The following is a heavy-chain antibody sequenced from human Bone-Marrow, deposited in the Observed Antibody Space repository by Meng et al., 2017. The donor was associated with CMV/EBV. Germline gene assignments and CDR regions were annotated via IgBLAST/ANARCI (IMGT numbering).Heavy chain of an antibody. CDR3: ATDLGTSWALNAFHI. J-gene: IGHJ3*02. D-gene: IGHD2-2*01. CDR2: IYHSGGT. CDR1: DPISSSNYY. V-gene: IGHV4-39*07. Sequence: DPISSSNYYWGRIRQPPGKGLEWIGSIYHSGGTYYNPSLKSRVTISIDTSKNQFSLKLSSVTAADTAVYFCATDLGTSWALNAFHIWGQGTMVTVSS.